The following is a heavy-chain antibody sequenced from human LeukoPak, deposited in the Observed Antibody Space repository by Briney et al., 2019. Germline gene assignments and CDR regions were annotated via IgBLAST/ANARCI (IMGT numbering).Heavy chain of an antibody. CDR2: INPNSGGT. D-gene: IGHD3-22*01. J-gene: IGHJ3*02. CDR3: ASLYYDSSGYYYDAFDI. V-gene: IGHV1-2*02. CDR1: GYTFTGYY. Sequence: ASVKVSCKASGYTFTGYYIHWVRQAPGQGLEWMGWINPNSGGTNYAQKFQGRVTMTRDTSISTAYMELSRLRSDDTAVYYCASLYYDSSGYYYDAFDIWGQGTRVTVSS.